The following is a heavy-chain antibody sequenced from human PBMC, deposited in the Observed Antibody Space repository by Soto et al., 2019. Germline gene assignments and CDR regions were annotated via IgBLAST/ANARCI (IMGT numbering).Heavy chain of an antibody. Sequence: EVQLVESGGGLVKPGGSLRLSCAASGFTFNNAWMSWVRQAPGKGLEWVGRIRSKSDGGTTDYAAPVKGRFTISRDYSKDTLYLQMSSLKTEDAAVYYCTRERDILLWFGEKGYCYCYMAVWGKGTTVTVSS. V-gene: IGHV3-15*01. D-gene: IGHD3-10*01. J-gene: IGHJ6*03. CDR3: TRERDILLWFGEKGYCYCYMAV. CDR2: IRSKSDGGTT. CDR1: GFTFNNAW.